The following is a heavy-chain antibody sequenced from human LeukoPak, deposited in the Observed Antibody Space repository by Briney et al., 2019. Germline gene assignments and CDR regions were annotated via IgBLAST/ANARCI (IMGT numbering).Heavy chain of an antibody. D-gene: IGHD6-13*01. CDR3: ARGDSSRTYYYYGMDV. J-gene: IGHJ6*02. CDR1: GFTFSDHY. V-gene: IGHV3-72*01. CDR2: SKNKANNYIT. Sequence: GGSLRLSCAASGFTFSDHYIDWVRQAPGKGLEWVGRSKNKANNYITQYAAFVQGRFTISRDNSKNSLYLQINSLKTEDTAVYYCARGDSSRTYYYYGMDVWGQGTTVTVS.